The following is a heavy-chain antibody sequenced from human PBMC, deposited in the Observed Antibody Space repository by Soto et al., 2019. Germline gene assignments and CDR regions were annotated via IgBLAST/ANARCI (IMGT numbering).Heavy chain of an antibody. D-gene: IGHD6-19*01. CDR3: TASSGWYNAFDI. CDR2: ISGSGGST. CDR1: GFTFSSYA. Sequence: PGGSLRLSCAASGFTFSSYAMNWVRQAPGKGLEWVSVISGSGGSTYYADSVKGRFTISRDNSKNTLYLQMNSLRAEDTAVYYCTASSGWYNAFDIWGQGTMVTVSS. J-gene: IGHJ3*02. V-gene: IGHV3-23*01.